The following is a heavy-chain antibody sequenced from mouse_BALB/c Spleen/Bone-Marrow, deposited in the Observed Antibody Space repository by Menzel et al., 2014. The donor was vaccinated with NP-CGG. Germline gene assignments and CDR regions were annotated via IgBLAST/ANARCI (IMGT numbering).Heavy chain of an antibody. J-gene: IGHJ2*01. CDR3: ARRDDGYVFFDY. Sequence: QVQLKHSGAELARPGASVKMSCRASGYTFTTYTIHWVRQRPGQGLEWIGYINPSSGYTNYNQKFKDKATLTADKSSSTAYMQLSSLTSEDSAVYYCARRDDGYVFFDYWGQGTTRTVSA. CDR2: INPSSGYT. CDR1: GYTFTTYT. D-gene: IGHD2-3*01. V-gene: IGHV1-4*01.